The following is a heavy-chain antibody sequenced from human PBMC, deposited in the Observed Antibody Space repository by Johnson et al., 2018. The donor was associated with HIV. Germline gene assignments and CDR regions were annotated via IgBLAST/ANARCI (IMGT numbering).Heavy chain of an antibody. V-gene: IGHV3-11*04. D-gene: IGHD4-17*01. Sequence: QVQLVESGGGVVKPGGSLRLSCAASGFTFNDYYMSWIRQAPGKGLEWLAYISTSGATIYYADSVKGRFTISRDNAKNSLYLQMNSLRSEDTALYYCARDSKPWGGDYVNYTFDIWGQGTMVTVSS. J-gene: IGHJ3*02. CDR2: ISTSGATI. CDR3: ARDSKPWGGDYVNYTFDI. CDR1: GFTFNDYY.